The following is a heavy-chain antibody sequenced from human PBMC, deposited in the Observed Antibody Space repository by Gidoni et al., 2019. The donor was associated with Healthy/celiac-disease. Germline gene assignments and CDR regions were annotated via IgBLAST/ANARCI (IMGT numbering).Heavy chain of an antibody. CDR2: IYYSGST. CDR1: GGSISSYY. D-gene: IGHD5-18*01. CDR3: ARDGRDLGYSYPFRYFDL. V-gene: IGHV4-59*01. J-gene: IGHJ2*01. Sequence: QVQLQESGPGLVKPSETLSLTCTVSGGSISSYYWSWIRQPPGKGLEWIGYIYYSGSTNYNPSLKSRVTISVDTSKNQFSLKLSSVTAADTAVYYCARDGRDLGYSYPFRYFDLWGRGTLVTVSS.